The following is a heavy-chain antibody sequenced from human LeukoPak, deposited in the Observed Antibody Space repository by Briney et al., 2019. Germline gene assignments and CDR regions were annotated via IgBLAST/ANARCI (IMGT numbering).Heavy chain of an antibody. V-gene: IGHV4-39*01. Sequence: SETLSLTCTVSGGSISSSSYYWGWIRQPPGKGLEWIGSIYYSGSTYYNPSLKSRVTISVDTSKNQFPLKLSSVTAADTAVYYCARRFHDYGDSTVYYFDYWGQGTLVTVSS. CDR1: GGSISSSSYY. J-gene: IGHJ4*02. CDR3: ARRFHDYGDSTVYYFDY. CDR2: IYYSGST. D-gene: IGHD4-17*01.